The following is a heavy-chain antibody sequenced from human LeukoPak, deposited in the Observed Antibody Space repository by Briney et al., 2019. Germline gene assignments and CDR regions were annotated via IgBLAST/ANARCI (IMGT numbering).Heavy chain of an antibody. J-gene: IGHJ4*02. D-gene: IGHD3-22*01. Sequence: PGGSLRLSCAASGFTFSYYEMNWVRQAPGKGLEWVSYISSSGNTIYHADSVKGRFTISRDNAKNSLYLQMNSLRAEDTAVYYCARGVYDSSSYYHYWGQGTLVTVSS. CDR1: GFTFSYYE. CDR2: ISSSGNTI. V-gene: IGHV3-48*03. CDR3: ARGVYDSSSYYHY.